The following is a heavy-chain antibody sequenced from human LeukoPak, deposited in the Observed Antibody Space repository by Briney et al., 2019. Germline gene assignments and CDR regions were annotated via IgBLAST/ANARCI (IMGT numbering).Heavy chain of an antibody. J-gene: IGHJ4*02. CDR3: ARGVVVTAIPYFDY. CDR2: INHSGST. V-gene: IGHV4-34*01. D-gene: IGHD2-21*02. CDR1: GGSFSGYY. Sequence: SETLSLTCAVYGGSFSGYYWSWIRQPPGKGLEWIGEINHSGSTNYNPSLKSRVTISVDTSKNQFSLKLSSVTVADTAVYYCARGVVVTAIPYFDYWGQGTLVTVSS.